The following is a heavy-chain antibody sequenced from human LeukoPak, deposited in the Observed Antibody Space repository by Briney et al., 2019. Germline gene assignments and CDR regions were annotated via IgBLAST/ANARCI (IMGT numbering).Heavy chain of an antibody. CDR2: ISSSSSYI. Sequence: GGSLRLSCAASGFTFSSYSMNWVRQAPGKGLEWVSSISSSSSYIYYADSVKGRFTISRDNAKNSLYLQMNSLRAEDTAVYYCARDPFRSIAAAADYWGQGTLVTVSS. CDR1: GFTFSSYS. CDR3: ARDPFRSIAAAADY. V-gene: IGHV3-21*01. J-gene: IGHJ4*02. D-gene: IGHD6-13*01.